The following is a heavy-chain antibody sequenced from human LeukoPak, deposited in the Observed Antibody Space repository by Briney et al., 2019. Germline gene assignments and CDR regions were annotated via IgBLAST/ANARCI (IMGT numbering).Heavy chain of an antibody. J-gene: IGHJ4*02. CDR2: FSGTSTT. Sequence: GGSLRLSCAASGFTFSSYALTWVRQAPGKGLEWVSTFSGTSTTSYADAVKGRVTISRDNSKNTLYLQMNSLRAEDTAVYYCAKLRQWQPQRYFFEYWGQGALVAVAS. CDR1: GFTFSSYA. D-gene: IGHD6-19*01. V-gene: IGHV3-23*01. CDR3: AKLRQWQPQRYFFEY.